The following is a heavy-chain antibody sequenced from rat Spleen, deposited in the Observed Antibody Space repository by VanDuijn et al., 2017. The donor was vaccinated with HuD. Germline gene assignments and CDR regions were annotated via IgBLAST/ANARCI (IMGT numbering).Heavy chain of an antibody. CDR1: GFTFSDYN. CDR2: ISYDGSST. V-gene: IGHV5-7*01. CDR3: TTEGTGSRWYFDF. D-gene: IGHD5-1*01. J-gene: IGHJ1*01. Sequence: EVRLVESGGGLVRPGRSLKLSCAASGFTFSDYNMAWVRQAPKKGLEWVATISYDGSSTYYRDSVKGRFTISRDNAKSTQYLQMDSLRSEDTATYYCTTEGTGSRWYFDFWGPGTMVTVSS.